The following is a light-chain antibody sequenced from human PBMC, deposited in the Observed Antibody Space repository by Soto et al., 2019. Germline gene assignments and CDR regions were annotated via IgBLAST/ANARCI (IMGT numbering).Light chain of an antibody. CDR2: RAS. J-gene: IGKJ1*01. CDR1: QSVTSSY. V-gene: IGKV3-20*01. CDR3: QQYGSSPRT. Sequence: EIVLTQSPGTLSLSPGERATLSCRANQSVTSSYLAWYQQKPGQAPRLLIYRASSRATGIPERFSGSGSGTDFTLTISRLEPEDFAVYYCQQYGSSPRTFGQGTKVEIK.